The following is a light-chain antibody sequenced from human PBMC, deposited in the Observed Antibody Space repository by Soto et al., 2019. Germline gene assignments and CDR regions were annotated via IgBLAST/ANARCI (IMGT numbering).Light chain of an antibody. V-gene: IGKV1-39*01. J-gene: IGKJ1*01. CDR3: QQSYSTPET. Sequence: DIQMTQSPSSLSASVGDRVTITCRASQSISSFLNWYQQKPGKAPRLLIYAASSLQSGVPTRFSASASGTDFTLTISSLQPEDFATYYCQQSYSTPETFGQGTKVEIE. CDR2: AAS. CDR1: QSISSF.